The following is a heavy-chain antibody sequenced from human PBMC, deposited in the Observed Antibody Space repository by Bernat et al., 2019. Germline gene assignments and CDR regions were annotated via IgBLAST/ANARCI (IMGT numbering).Heavy chain of an antibody. CDR1: GFTFSSYG. J-gene: IGHJ6*02. CDR3: ARGGGIAAYYYYGMDV. CDR2: IWYDGSNK. Sequence: QVQLVESGGGVVQPGRSLRLSCAASGFTFSSYGMHWVRQAPGKGLEWVAVIWYDGSNKYYADSMKGRFTISRDNSKNTLYLQMNSLRAEDTAVYYCARGGGIAAYYYYGMDVWGQGTTVTVSS. D-gene: IGHD6-6*01. V-gene: IGHV3-33*01.